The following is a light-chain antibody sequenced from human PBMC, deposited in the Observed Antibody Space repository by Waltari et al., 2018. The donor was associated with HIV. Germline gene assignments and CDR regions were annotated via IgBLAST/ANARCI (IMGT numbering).Light chain of an antibody. CDR3: CSYAGSSTPWV. Sequence: QSALTQPASVSGSPGQSITISCTGTSSAVGRYNLVPWYQQHPGKAPKLMIYEVSKRPSGVSNRFSGSKSGNTASLTISGLQAEDEADYYCCSYAGSSTPWVFGGGTKLTVL. CDR1: SSAVGRYNL. V-gene: IGLV2-23*02. CDR2: EVS. J-gene: IGLJ3*02.